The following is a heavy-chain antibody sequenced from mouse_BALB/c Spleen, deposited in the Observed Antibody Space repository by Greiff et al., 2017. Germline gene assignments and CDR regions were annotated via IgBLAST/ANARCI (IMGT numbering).Heavy chain of an antibody. Sequence: LQQPGAELVKPGASVKMSCKASGYTFTSYNMHWVKQTPGQGLEWIGAIYPGNGDTSYNQKFKGKATLTADKSSSTAYMQLSSLTSEDSAVYDCARGSYWDTTRVVYWYFDVWGAGTTVTVSS. V-gene: IGHV1-12*01. CDR3: ARGSYWDTTRVVYWYFDV. D-gene: IGHD1-1*01. CDR2: IYPGNGDT. CDR1: GYTFTSYN. J-gene: IGHJ1*01.